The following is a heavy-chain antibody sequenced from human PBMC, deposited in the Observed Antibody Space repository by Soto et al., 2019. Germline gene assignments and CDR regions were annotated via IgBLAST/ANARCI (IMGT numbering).Heavy chain of an antibody. V-gene: IGHV1-2*04. CDR3: ASPALNSSSWYSLGF. Sequence: ASVKVSCKASGYTFTGYYMHWVRQAPGQGLEWMGWINPNSGGTNYAQKFQGWVTMTRDTSISTAYMELSRLRSDDTAVYYCASPALNSSSWYSLGFWGQGTLVTVSS. J-gene: IGHJ4*02. D-gene: IGHD6-13*01. CDR1: GYTFTGYY. CDR2: INPNSGGT.